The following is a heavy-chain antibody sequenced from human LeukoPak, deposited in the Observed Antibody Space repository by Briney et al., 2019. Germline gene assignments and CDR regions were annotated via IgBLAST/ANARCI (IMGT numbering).Heavy chain of an antibody. CDR3: ARSPVVGAHSPHFDY. D-gene: IGHD1-26*01. CDR2: MNAYNGNT. J-gene: IGHJ4*02. Sequence: ASVKVSCKSSVYTFSSYGNSWVRQAPSQGLEWMGLMNAYNGNTNYSQKLQGRVTMTTDTSTSTGYMVVRSLTSDDTAVYYCARSPVVGAHSPHFDYCGPGTLVTASS. V-gene: IGHV1-18*01. CDR1: VYTFSSYG.